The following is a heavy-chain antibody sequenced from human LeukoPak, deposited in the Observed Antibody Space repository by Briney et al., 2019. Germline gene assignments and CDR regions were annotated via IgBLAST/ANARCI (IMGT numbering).Heavy chain of an antibody. V-gene: IGHV4-34*01. J-gene: IGHJ4*02. D-gene: IGHD5-18*01. CDR3: ARGHKATSFDY. CDR2: INHSGST. CDR1: GGSFSGYY. Sequence: SETLSLTCAVYGGSFSGYYWSWIRQPPGKGLEWIGEINHSGSTNYNPSLKSRVTISVDTSKNQFSLKLGSVTAADTAVYYCARGHKATSFDYWGQGTLVTVSS.